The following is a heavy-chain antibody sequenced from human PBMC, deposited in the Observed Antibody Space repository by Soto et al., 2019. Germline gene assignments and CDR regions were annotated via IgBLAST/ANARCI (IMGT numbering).Heavy chain of an antibody. D-gene: IGHD6-13*01. CDR1: GFTFSSYG. Sequence: QVQLVESGGGVVQPGRSLRLSCAASGFTFSSYGMHWVRQAPGKGLEWVAVISYDGSNKYYADSVKGRFTISRDNSKNTLYLQMNSLRAEDTAVYYCAKASSRDGMDVWGQGTTVTVSS. CDR3: AKASSRDGMDV. CDR2: ISYDGSNK. J-gene: IGHJ6*02. V-gene: IGHV3-30*18.